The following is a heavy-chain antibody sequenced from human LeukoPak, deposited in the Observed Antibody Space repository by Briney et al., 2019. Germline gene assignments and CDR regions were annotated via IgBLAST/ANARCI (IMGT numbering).Heavy chain of an antibody. CDR2: INPNSGGT. CDR3: ARDGINTGSSVYFDY. V-gene: IGHV1-2*06. D-gene: IGHD1-26*01. CDR1: GYTFTSYY. Sequence: GASVKVSCKASGYTFTSYYMHWVRQAPGQGLEWMGRINPNSGGTNYAQKFQGRVTMTRDTSISTAYMELSRLRSDDTAVYYYARDGINTGSSVYFDYWGQGTLVTVSS. J-gene: IGHJ4*02.